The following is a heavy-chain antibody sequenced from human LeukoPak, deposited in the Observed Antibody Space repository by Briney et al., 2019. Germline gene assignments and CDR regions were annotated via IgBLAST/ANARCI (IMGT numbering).Heavy chain of an antibody. CDR3: ARWGLTTVVRGDY. J-gene: IGHJ4*02. V-gene: IGHV5-51*01. CDR2: IYPGDSDT. D-gene: IGHD4-23*01. Sequence: GQSLKISCKGPGYSFTSYWIGWVRQMPGKGLEWMGIIYPGDSDTRYSPSFQGQVTISADKSISTAYLQWSSLKASDTAMYYCARWGLTTVVRGDYWGQGTLVTVSS. CDR1: GYSFTSYW.